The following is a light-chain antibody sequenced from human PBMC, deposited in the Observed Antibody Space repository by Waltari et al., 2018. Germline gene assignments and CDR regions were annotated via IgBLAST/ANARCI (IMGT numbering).Light chain of an antibody. V-gene: IGLV2-11*01. CDR3: CSYAGSYTVV. CDR2: DVS. Sequence: QSALTQPRSVSGSPGQSVTISCTGTSSDVGGYNYVSWYQHHPGTAPKLVIYDVSKRPSGVPDRFSGSKSGNTASLTISGLQAEDEADYYCCSYAGSYTVVVGGGTKLTVL. CDR1: SSDVGGYNY. J-gene: IGLJ2*01.